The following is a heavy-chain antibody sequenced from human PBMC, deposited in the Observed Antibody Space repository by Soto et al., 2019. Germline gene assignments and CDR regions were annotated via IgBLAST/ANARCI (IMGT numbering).Heavy chain of an antibody. V-gene: IGHV3-30-3*01. D-gene: IGHD1-26*01. CDR1: GFTFSSYA. J-gene: IGHJ3*02. CDR2: ISYDGSNK. Sequence: QVQLVESGGGVVQPGRSLRLSCAASGFTFSSYAMHWVRQAPGKGLEWVAVISYDGSNKYYADSVKGRFTISRDNYKNTLYLQMNSLRAEDTAVYYCAREGDSGSYPRPAAFDIWGQGTMVTVSS. CDR3: AREGDSGSYPRPAAFDI.